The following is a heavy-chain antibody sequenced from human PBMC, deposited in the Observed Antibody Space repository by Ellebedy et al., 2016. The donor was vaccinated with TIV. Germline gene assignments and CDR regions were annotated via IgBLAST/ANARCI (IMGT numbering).Heavy chain of an antibody. CDR2: INHRDST. J-gene: IGHJ2*01. CDR3: ARCHFHDVDLDHWYFDL. CDR1: GGSSSGFS. V-gene: IGHV4-34*01. Sequence: SETLSLTCAVYGGSSSGFSWSWIRQPPGKGLEWIGEINHRDSTNYNASLKSRVTMSVDTPRNRFPLSLSSVTAADTAVYYCARCHFHDVDLDHWYFDLWGRGTLVTVSS. D-gene: IGHD1-1*01.